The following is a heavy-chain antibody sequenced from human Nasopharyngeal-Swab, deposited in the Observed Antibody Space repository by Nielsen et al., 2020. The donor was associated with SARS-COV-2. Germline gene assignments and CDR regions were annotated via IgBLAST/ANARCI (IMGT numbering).Heavy chain of an antibody. CDR3: ARRRFGEEQQNSNYYYYGMDV. CDR1: GGSISSSSYY. D-gene: IGHD3-10*01. J-gene: IGHJ6*02. Sequence: SETLSLTCTVSGGSISSSSYYWGWIRQPPGKGLEWIGGIYYSGSTYYNPSLKSRVTISVDTSKNQFSLKLSSVTAADTAVYYCARRRFGEEQQNSNYYYYGMDVWGQGTTVTVSS. V-gene: IGHV4-39*01. CDR2: IYYSGST.